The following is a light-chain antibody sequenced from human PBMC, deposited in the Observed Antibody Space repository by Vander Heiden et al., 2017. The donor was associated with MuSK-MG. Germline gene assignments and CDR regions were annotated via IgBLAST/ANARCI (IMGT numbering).Light chain of an antibody. CDR1: QNINSY. J-gene: IGKJ1*01. CDR2: AES. V-gene: IGKV1-39*01. Sequence: DIQMTQSPSSVSASVGDRVTITCRASQNINSYLHWYQLKPGKAPKLLIYAESNLQSGVPSRFKGGGVGTHFTLTISSLQPEDFATYFCQQSYTTPWTFGQGTRVXFK. CDR3: QQSYTTPWT.